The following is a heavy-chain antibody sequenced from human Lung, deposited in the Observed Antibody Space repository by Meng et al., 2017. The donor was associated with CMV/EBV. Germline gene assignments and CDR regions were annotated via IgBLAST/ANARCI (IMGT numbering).Heavy chain of an antibody. CDR1: GYTVTSYG. Sequence: ASVXVFXKASGYTVTSYGISRLRQAPGHGLEWMGWIIANNGNTNYAQKLQGRVTMTTDTSTSTAYMELRSLRPDDTAVYYCARRRIAVAGFDPWGQGTLVTVSS. CDR3: ARRRIAVAGFDP. D-gene: IGHD6-19*01. CDR2: IIANNGNT. V-gene: IGHV1-18*01. J-gene: IGHJ5*02.